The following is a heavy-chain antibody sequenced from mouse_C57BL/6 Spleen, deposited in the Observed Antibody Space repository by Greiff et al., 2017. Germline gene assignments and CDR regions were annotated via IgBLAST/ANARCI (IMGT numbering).Heavy chain of an antibody. Sequence: VQLQQPGTELVKPGASVKLSCKASGYTFTSYWMHWVKQRPGQGLEWIGNIIPSNGGTNYNEKFKSKATLTVDKSSSTAYMQLSSLTSEDSAVYVCARVYYGSSWFAYWGQGTLVTVSA. CDR3: ARVYYGSSWFAY. D-gene: IGHD1-1*01. J-gene: IGHJ3*01. CDR1: GYTFTSYW. CDR2: IIPSNGGT. V-gene: IGHV1-53*01.